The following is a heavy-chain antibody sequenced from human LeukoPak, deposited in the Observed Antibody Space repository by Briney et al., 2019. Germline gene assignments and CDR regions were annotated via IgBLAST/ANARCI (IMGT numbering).Heavy chain of an antibody. Sequence: SETLSLTCTVSGGSISTSNNHWCWIRQPPRKGLEWIGSIYYSGVTYYKSSLKSRVTISLDTSTNQFSLELTSVTAADTAVYYCATWGPNAFDIWGQGTMVTVSS. J-gene: IGHJ3*02. CDR3: ATWGPNAFDI. V-gene: IGHV4-39*07. D-gene: IGHD7-27*01. CDR1: GGSISTSNNH. CDR2: IYYSGVT.